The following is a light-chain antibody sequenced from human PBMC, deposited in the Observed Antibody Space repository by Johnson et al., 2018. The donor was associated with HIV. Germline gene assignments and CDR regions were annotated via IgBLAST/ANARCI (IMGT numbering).Light chain of an antibody. CDR1: SSNIGNNY. CDR3: GTWETGLSAYV. J-gene: IGLJ1*01. CDR2: ENN. Sequence: QSVLTQPPSVSAAPGQKVSISCSGSSSNIGNNYVSWYRQLPGTAPKVLIYENNKRPSGIPDRFSGSKSDTSATLAITGLQTGDEAEYYCGTWETGLSAYVVGTGTKVTVL. V-gene: IGLV1-51*02.